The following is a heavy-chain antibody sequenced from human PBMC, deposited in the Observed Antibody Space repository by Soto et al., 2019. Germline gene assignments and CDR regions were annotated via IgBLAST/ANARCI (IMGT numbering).Heavy chain of an antibody. J-gene: IGHJ4*02. CDR2: ISYDGSNK. CDR1: GFTFSSYG. Sequence: GGSLRLSCAASGFTFSSYGMHWVRQAPGKGLEWVAVISYDGSNKYYADSVKGRFTISRDNSKNTLYLQMNSLRAEDTAVYYCAKGRRGSGSYNYFDYWGQGTLVTVSS. CDR3: AKGRRGSGSYNYFDY. D-gene: IGHD3-10*01. V-gene: IGHV3-30*18.